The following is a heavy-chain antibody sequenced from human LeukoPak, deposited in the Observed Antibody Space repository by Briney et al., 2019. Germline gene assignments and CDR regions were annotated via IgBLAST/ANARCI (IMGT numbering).Heavy chain of an antibody. CDR2: ISSNGGST. CDR3: VKSRNPYFDHAPFDY. D-gene: IGHD3-9*01. CDR1: GFTFSSYA. V-gene: IGHV3-64D*09. Sequence: PGGSLRLSCSASGFTFSSYAMHWVRQAPGKGLEYVSAISSNGGSTYYADSVKGRFTISRDNSKNTLYLQMSSLRAEDTAVYYCVKSRNPYFDHAPFDYWGQGTLVTVSS. J-gene: IGHJ4*02.